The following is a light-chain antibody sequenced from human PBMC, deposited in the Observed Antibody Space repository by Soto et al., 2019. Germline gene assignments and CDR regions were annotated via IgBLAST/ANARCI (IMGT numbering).Light chain of an antibody. CDR3: QQYGSSPFT. CDR2: GAS. J-gene: IGKJ3*01. V-gene: IGKV3-20*01. Sequence: EIVLTQSPGTLSLSPEERATLSCRASQSVSSSYLAWYQQKPGQAPRLLIYGASSRATGIPDRFSGSGSGTDFTLTISRLEPEDSAVYYSQQYGSSPFTFGPGTKVDIK. CDR1: QSVSSSY.